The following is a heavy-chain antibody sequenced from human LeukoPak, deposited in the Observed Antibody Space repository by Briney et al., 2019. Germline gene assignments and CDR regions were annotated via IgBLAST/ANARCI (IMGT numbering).Heavy chain of an antibody. CDR1: GYTFTSYD. CDR3: ARGSSGWYGGHYYYYYYMDV. CDR2: MNPNSGNT. J-gene: IGHJ6*03. D-gene: IGHD6-19*01. Sequence: ASVKVSCKASGYTFTSYDINWVRQATGQGLEWMGWMNPNSGNTGYAQKFQGRVTITRNTSISTAYMELSSLRSEDTAVYYCARGSSGWYGGHYYYYYYMDVWGKGTTVTVSS. V-gene: IGHV1-8*03.